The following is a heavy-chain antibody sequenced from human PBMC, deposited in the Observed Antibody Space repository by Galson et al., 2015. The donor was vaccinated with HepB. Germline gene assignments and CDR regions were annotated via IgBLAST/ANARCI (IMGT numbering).Heavy chain of an antibody. CDR1: GYTFTGYY. V-gene: IGHV1-2*02. D-gene: IGHD4-17*01. J-gene: IGHJ4*02. Sequence: SVKVSCKASGYTFTGYYMHWVRQAPGQGLEWMGWINPNSGGTNYAQKFQGRVTMTRDTSISTAYMELSRLRSDDTAVYYCARLPDDYGDYERMALDYWGQGTLVTVSS. CDR2: INPNSGGT. CDR3: ARLPDDYGDYERMALDY.